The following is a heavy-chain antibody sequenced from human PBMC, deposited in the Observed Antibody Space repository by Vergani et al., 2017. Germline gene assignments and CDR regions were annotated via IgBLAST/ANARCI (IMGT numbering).Heavy chain of an antibody. CDR1: GFTFSSYA. CDR3: ARYSVAGRGARNWFDP. Sequence: QVQLVESGGGVVQPGRSLRLSCAASGFTFSSYAMHWVRQAPGKGLEWVAVISYDGSNKYYADSVKGRFTISRDNSKNTLYLQMNSLRAEDTAVYYCARYSVAGRGARNWFDPWGQGTLVTVSS. D-gene: IGHD6-19*01. J-gene: IGHJ5*02. V-gene: IGHV3-30-3*01. CDR2: ISYDGSNK.